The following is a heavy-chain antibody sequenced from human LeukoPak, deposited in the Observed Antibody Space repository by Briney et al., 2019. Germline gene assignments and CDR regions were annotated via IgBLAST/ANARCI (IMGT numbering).Heavy chain of an antibody. D-gene: IGHD5-24*01. CDR3: ARKRRDGLLDY. V-gene: IGHV1-69*01. CDR1: GGTFSSYA. Sequence: GSSVKVSCKASGGTFSSYAISWVRQAPGQGLEWMGGIIPIFATANYAQKFQGRVTITAHESTSTAYMELSSLRSEDTAVYYCARKRRDGLLDYWGQGTLVTVSS. J-gene: IGHJ4*02. CDR2: IIPIFATA.